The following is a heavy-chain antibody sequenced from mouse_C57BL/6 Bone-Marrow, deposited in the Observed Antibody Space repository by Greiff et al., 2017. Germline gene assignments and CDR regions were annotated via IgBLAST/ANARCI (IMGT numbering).Heavy chain of an antibody. V-gene: IGHV1-81*01. CDR1: GYTFTSYG. Sequence: QVQLQQSGAELARPGASVKLSCKASGYTFTSYGISWVKQRTGQGLVWIGEIYPRSGNTYYNEKFKGKATLTADKSSSTAYMELRSLTSEDSAVYFCARKEGGFAYWGQGTLVTVSA. CDR2: IYPRSGNT. J-gene: IGHJ3*01. CDR3: ARKEGGFAY.